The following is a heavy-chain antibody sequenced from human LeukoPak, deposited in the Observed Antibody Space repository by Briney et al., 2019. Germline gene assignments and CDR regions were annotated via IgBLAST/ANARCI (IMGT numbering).Heavy chain of an antibody. CDR3: ARASGGYYDSSGYNYYYYYMDV. CDR1: GGSISSSSYY. Sequence: SETLSLTCTVSGGSISSSSYYWGWIRQPPGKGLVWIGSIYYSGSTYYNPALKSRVTISVDTSKNQFSLKLSSVTAADTAVYYCARASGGYYDSSGYNYYYYYMDVWGKGTTVTISS. V-gene: IGHV4-39*07. CDR2: IYYSGST. J-gene: IGHJ6*03. D-gene: IGHD3-22*01.